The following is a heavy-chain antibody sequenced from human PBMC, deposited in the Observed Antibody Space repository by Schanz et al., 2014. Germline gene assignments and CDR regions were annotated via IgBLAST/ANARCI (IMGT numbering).Heavy chain of an antibody. CDR2: MIGSGSSV. J-gene: IGHJ4*02. V-gene: IGHV3-23*01. D-gene: IGHD3-22*01. CDR1: GFTFSIYG. Sequence: EVQLLESGGGLVQPGGSLRLSCAASGFTFSIYGMSWVCQAPGKGLEWVSRMIGSGSSVFYADSVKGRFTISRDNLKNTVYLQMNSLRAGDTAVYYCAKDGRLPYYGTGSDFDYWGQGTLVAVSS. CDR3: AKDGRLPYYGTGSDFDY.